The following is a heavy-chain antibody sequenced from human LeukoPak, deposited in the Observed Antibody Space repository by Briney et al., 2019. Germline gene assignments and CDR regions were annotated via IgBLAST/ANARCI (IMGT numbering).Heavy chain of an antibody. CDR1: GYTFTSYD. V-gene: IGHV1-8*01. D-gene: IGHD7-27*01. CDR2: MSPKSGNT. Sequence: GASVTVPFTASGYTFTSYDINWVRQATGHGFEWMGWMSPKSGNTGYAQNFQGRATMTRDTSISTAYMELSSLRSEDTAVYYCVGGAPNWGFEYWGQGTLVTVSS. CDR3: VGGAPNWGFEY. J-gene: IGHJ4*02.